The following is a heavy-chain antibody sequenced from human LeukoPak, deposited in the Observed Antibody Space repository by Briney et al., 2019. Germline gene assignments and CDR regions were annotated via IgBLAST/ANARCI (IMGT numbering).Heavy chain of an antibody. D-gene: IGHD3-22*01. CDR3: ARGRPYYYDSSGINPLFDY. V-gene: IGHV1-18*01. J-gene: IGHJ4*02. CDR1: GYTFTSYG. CDR2: ISAYNGNT. Sequence: ASVNVSCKASGYTFTSYGISWVRQAPGQGLEWMGWISAYNGNTNYAQKLQGRVTMTTDTSTSTAYMELRSLRSDDTAVYYCARGRPYYYDSSGINPLFDYWGQGTLVTVSS.